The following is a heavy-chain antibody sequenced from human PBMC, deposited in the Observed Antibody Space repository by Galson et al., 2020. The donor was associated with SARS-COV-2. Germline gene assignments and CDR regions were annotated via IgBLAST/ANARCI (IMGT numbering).Heavy chain of an antibody. J-gene: IGHJ4*02. CDR1: GDSITGYY. Sequence: SQTLSLTCGFSGDSITGYYWSWIRQPPGKGLEWMGNVFYGGGTIYNPSLKSRVSISIDTSKNQFSLKVTSVTAVDTGIYFCASAPNRDYFDYWGQGALVTVSS. V-gene: IGHV4-59*01. CDR2: VFYGGGT. CDR3: ASAPNRDYFDY.